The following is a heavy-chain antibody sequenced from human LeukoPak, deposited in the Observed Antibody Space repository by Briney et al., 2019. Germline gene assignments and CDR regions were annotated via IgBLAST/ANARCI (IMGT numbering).Heavy chain of an antibody. CDR3: ARGYSSSSFHFDY. D-gene: IGHD6-6*01. J-gene: IGHJ4*02. CDR2: LYHSGNT. V-gene: IGHV4-38-2*01. CDR1: GYSISSGYY. Sequence: PSETLSLTCAVSGYSISSGYYWGWIRQPPGKGLEWIGSLYHSGNTYHNPSLKSRVTISEDSSKNQSSLKLRSVTAADTAVYYCARGYSSSSFHFDYWGQGTLVTVSS.